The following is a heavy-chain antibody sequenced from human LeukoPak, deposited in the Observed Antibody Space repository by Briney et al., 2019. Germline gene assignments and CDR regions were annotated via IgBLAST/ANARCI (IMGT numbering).Heavy chain of an antibody. D-gene: IGHD6-19*01. J-gene: IGHJ4*02. CDR3: VAGHSSGWYAL. V-gene: IGHV4-39*01. CDR1: GGSISSSGYY. CDR2: IYYTGST. Sequence: SETLSLTCPVSGGSISSSGYYWGWIRQPPGKGPAWIGSIYYTGSTYYDPSLKSRVTISVDTSKNQFSLKLTSVTAADTAVYYCVAGHSSGWYALWGQGTLVTVSS.